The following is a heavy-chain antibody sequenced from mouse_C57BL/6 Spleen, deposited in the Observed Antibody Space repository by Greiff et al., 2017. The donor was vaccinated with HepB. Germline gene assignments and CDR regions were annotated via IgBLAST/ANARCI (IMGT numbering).Heavy chain of an antibody. V-gene: IGHV1-80*01. CDR1: GYAFSSYW. CDR3: ARWNDYGSSYPYFDV. D-gene: IGHD1-1*01. Sequence: VKLVESGAELVKPGASVKISCKASGYAFSSYWMNWVTQRPGKGLEWIGQIYPGDGDTNYNGKFKGKATLTADKSSSTAYMQLSSLTSEDSAVYFCARWNDYGSSYPYFDVWGTGTTVTVAS. J-gene: IGHJ1*03. CDR2: IYPGDGDT.